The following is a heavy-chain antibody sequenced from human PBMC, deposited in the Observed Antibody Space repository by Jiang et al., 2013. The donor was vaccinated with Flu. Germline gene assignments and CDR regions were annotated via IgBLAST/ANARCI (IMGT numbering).Heavy chain of an antibody. CDR2: IYYSGST. J-gene: IGHJ4*02. V-gene: IGHV4-59*08. D-gene: IGHD5-18*01. CDR3: ARHEVDTAMVTPFDY. CDR1: GGSISSYY. Sequence: LLKPSETLSLTCTVSGGSISSYYWSWIRQPPGKGLEWIGYIYYSGSTNYNPSLKSRVTISVDTSKNQFSLKLSSVTAADTAVYYCARHEVDTAMVTPFDYWGQGTLVTVSS.